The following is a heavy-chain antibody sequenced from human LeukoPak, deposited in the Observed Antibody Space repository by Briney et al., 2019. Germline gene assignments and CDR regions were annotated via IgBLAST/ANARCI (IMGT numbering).Heavy chain of an antibody. V-gene: IGHV3-23*01. J-gene: IGHJ5*01. Sequence: GGSLRLSCAASGFIFSNYAMNWVRQAPGKGLEWVSALIDSGDTTYYADSVKGRFTISRDNSKNTLFLQMNSLTAEDTAIYYCVKEGGSFLTWFDSWGQGSLVTVSS. CDR3: VKEGGSFLTWFDS. D-gene: IGHD2-15*01. CDR1: GFIFSNYA. CDR2: LIDSGDTT.